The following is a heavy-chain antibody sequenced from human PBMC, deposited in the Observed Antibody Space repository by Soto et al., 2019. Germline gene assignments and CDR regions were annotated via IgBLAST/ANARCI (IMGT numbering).Heavy chain of an antibody. CDR2: IYPGDSDT. CDR1: GYSFTSYW. V-gene: IGHV5-51*01. D-gene: IGHD3-22*01. Sequence: GESLKISCKGSGYSFTSYWIGWVRQMPGKGLEWMGIIYPGDSDTRYSPSFQGQVTISADKSISTAYLQWSSLKASDTAMYYCASLAPSVDSSGYYTGGWGQGTLVTVSS. J-gene: IGHJ4*02. CDR3: ASLAPSVDSSGYYTGG.